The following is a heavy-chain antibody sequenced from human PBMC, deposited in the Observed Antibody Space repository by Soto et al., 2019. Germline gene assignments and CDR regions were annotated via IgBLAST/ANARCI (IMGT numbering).Heavy chain of an antibody. CDR2: ISSSSTYI. CDR1: GFTFSTYN. Sequence: EVQLVQSGGGLVKPGGSLRLSCAASGFTFSTYNMNWVRQAPGKGLEWVSSISSSSTYIYYADSVKGRFTISRDNSKNSLYLQMNSLRAEDTAVYYCASDIVATTGMDVWGQGTTVTVSS. V-gene: IGHV3-21*01. D-gene: IGHD5-12*01. CDR3: ASDIVATTGMDV. J-gene: IGHJ6*02.